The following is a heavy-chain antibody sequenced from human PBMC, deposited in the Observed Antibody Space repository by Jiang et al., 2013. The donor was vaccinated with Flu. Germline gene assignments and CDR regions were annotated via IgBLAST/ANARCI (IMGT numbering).Heavy chain of an antibody. J-gene: IGHJ4*02. CDR3: ATTVTTHFDY. CDR1: GGSISSSSYY. Sequence: TCTVSGGSISSSSYYWGWIRQPPGKGLEWIGSIYYSGSTYYNPSLKSRVTISVDTSKNQFSLKLSSVTAADTAVYYCATTVTTHFDYWGQGTLVTVSS. D-gene: IGHD4-17*01. V-gene: IGHV4-39*01. CDR2: IYYSGST.